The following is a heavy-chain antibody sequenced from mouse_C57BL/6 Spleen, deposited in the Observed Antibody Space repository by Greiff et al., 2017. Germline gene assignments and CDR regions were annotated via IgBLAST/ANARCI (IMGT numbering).Heavy chain of an antibody. Sequence: EVMLVESGGDLVKPGGSLKLSCAASGFTFSSYGMSWVRQTPDKRLEWVATISSGGSYTYYPDSVKGRFTISRDNAKNTLYLQMSSLKSEDTAMYYCARLLYDGYLWDYWGQGTTLTVSS. J-gene: IGHJ2*01. V-gene: IGHV5-6*01. CDR3: ARLLYDGYLWDY. CDR1: GFTFSSYG. D-gene: IGHD2-3*01. CDR2: ISSGGSYT.